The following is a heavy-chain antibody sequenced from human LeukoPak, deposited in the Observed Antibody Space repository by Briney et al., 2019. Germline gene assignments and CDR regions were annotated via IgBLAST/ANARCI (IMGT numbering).Heavy chain of an antibody. D-gene: IGHD2-2*01. CDR2: ISGSGGST. V-gene: IGHV3-23*01. CDR1: GFTFRNYG. J-gene: IGHJ4*02. Sequence: GGSLRLSCAASGFTFRNYGMSWVRQAPGKGLEWVSAISGSGGSTYYADSVKGRFTISRDNARNSLYLHMNSLRAEDTAVYYCARDVFGSEYPFDFWGQGTLVTVSS. CDR3: ARDVFGSEYPFDF.